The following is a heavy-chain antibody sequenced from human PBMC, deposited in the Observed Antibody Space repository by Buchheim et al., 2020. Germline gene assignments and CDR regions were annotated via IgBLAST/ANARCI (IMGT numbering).Heavy chain of an antibody. V-gene: IGHV4-31*03. CDR2: IYYSGST. CDR1: GGSISSSGYY. CDR3: ARGIDCSGGSCDGNWFDP. D-gene: IGHD2-15*01. Sequence: QLQLQESGPGLVKPSETLSLTCTVSGGSISSSGYYWSWIRQHPGKGLEWIGYIYYSGSTYYNPSLKSRVTISVDTSKNQFSLKLSSVTAADTAVYYCARGIDCSGGSCDGNWFDPWGQGTL. J-gene: IGHJ5*02.